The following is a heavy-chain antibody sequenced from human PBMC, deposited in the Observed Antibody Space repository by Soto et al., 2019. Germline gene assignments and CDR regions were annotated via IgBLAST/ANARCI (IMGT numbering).Heavy chain of an antibody. Sequence: GASVKVSCKASGGTFSSYTINWVRQAPGQGLEWMGRIIPILGIANYAQKFQGRVTITADKSTSTAYMELSSLRSEDTAVYYCARDLDYYDSSGYFSPWGQGTLVTVSS. CDR1: GGTFSSYT. D-gene: IGHD3-22*01. CDR3: ARDLDYYDSSGYFSP. J-gene: IGHJ5*02. V-gene: IGHV1-69*04. CDR2: IIPILGIA.